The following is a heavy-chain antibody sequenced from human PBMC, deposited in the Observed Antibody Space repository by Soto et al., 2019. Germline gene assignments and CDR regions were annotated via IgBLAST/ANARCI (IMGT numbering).Heavy chain of an antibody. D-gene: IGHD2-15*01. CDR2: IYFSGVA. CDR1: GASITDSY. Sequence: SETLSLTCTVSGASITDSYWSWIRQPPEKGLEWIGYIYFSGVATYNPSLKSRATMSRDTSKNEFLLKLTSVTAADTAIYYCARGDSDLAVSEAAYWGQGTLVTVSS. J-gene: IGHJ1*01. V-gene: IGHV4-59*01. CDR3: ARGDSDLAVSEAAY.